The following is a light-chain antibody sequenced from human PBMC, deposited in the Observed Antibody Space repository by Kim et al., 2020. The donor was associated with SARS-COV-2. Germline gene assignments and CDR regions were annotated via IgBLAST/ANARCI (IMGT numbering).Light chain of an antibody. V-gene: IGLV2-14*03. J-gene: IGLJ2*01. CDR3: SAYTSASTYLL. CDR1: TNDIGGYIY. Sequence: QSALTQPASVSGSPGQSITISCTGTTNDIGGYIYVSWYQQHPGKAPKLIIHDIRQRPSGVSIRFSGSKSGDTAFLTISGLQAEDEADDYCSAYTSASTYLLFGGGTQLTVL. CDR2: DIR.